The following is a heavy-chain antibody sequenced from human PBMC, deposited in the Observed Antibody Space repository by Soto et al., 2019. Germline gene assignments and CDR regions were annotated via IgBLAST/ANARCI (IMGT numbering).Heavy chain of an antibody. D-gene: IGHD3-3*01. CDR2: IFHSGST. J-gene: IGHJ4*02. CDR3: ARGDFWSGSDY. CDR1: GDSVSNNYW. V-gene: IGHV4-4*02. Sequence: SETLSLTCDVSGDSVSNNYWWTWVRQFPGEGLQWIGEIFHSGSTNYNPPLKNRVKISIDTSNNRFSLMLYSMTAADTAVYFCARGDFWSGSDYWGQGIQVTVSS.